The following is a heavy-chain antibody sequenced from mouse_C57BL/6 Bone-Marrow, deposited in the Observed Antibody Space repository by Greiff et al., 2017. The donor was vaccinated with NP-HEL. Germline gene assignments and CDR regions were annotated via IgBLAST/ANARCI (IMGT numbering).Heavy chain of an antibody. CDR2: IHPSDSDT. V-gene: IGHV1-74*01. CDR1: GYTFTSYW. J-gene: IGHJ3*01. CDR3: AIVLRRWFAY. D-gene: IGHD1-1*01. Sequence: QVQLQQPGAELVKPGASVKVSCKASGYTFTSYWMHWVKQRPGQGLEWIGRIHPSDSDTNYNQKFKGKATLTVDKSSSTAYMLLSSLTSEGSAVYYCAIVLRRWFAYWGQGTLVTVSA.